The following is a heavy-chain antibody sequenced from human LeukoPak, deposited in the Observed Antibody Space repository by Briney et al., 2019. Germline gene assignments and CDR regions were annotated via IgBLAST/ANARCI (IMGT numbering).Heavy chain of an antibody. Sequence: ASVKVSCKASGGTFSSYGISWVRQAPGQGLEWMGWISAYNGNTNYAQKLQGRVTMTTDTSTSTAYMELRSLRSDDTAVYYCARNPPDYYDSSPQFDYWGQGTLVTVSS. CDR2: ISAYNGNT. J-gene: IGHJ4*02. V-gene: IGHV1-18*01. CDR1: GGTFSSYG. D-gene: IGHD3-22*01. CDR3: ARNPPDYYDSSPQFDY.